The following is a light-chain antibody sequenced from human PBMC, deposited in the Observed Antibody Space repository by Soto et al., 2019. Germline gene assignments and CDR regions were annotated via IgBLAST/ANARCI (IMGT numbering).Light chain of an antibody. V-gene: IGKV1-39*01. CDR3: QQSYSTSLP. CDR2: AAS. CDR1: QGISSY. Sequence: IRMTQSPSSLSASTGDRVTITCRASQGISSYLNWYQQKPGEAPKLLIYAASSLQSGVPSRFSGSGSGTDFTLTSSSLQPEDCATYYCQQSYSTSLPFGQGTRLEIK. J-gene: IGKJ5*01.